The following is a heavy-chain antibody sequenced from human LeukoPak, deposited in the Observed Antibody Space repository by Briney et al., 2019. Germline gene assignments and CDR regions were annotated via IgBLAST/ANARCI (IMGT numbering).Heavy chain of an antibody. CDR3: ARQPGAGWFDP. D-gene: IGHD3-10*01. V-gene: IGHV5-51*01. CDR1: GYSFTTYW. J-gene: IGHJ5*02. Sequence: PGESLKISCDVSGYSFTTYWIGWVRQMPGKGLEWMAIINPGDSDTRYSPSFQGQVTISADKSISTVYLQWGSLKASDTAMYYCARQPGAGWFDPWGQGTLVTVSS. CDR2: INPGDSDT.